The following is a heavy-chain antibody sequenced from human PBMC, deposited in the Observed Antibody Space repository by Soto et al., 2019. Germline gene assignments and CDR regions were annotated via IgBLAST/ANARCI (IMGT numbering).Heavy chain of an antibody. V-gene: IGHV4-31*03. CDR1: GGSISTVGHY. D-gene: IGHD1-1*01. J-gene: IGHJ4*02. Sequence: SETLSLTCSVSGGSISTVGHYWTWIRQPPGKGLEWIGSIYHTGSTYYSKSLRSRLTMSVDTSKSQFSLRLSSETAADTAVYYCARATGTLRSRNCDYWGQGSLVTVSS. CDR2: IYHTGST. CDR3: ARATGTLRSRNCDY.